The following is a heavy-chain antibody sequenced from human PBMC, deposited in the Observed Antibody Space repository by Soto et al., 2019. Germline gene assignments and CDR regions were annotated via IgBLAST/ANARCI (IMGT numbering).Heavy chain of an antibody. CDR1: GFTFSSYS. CDR2: ISSSSSYI. J-gene: IGHJ4*02. CDR3: ARDPYGDYVVDY. Sequence: VQLVESGGGLVKPGGSLRLSCAASGFTFSSYSMNWVRQAPGKGLEWVSSISSSSSYIYYADSVKGRFTISRDNAKNSLYLQMNSLRAEDTAVYYCARDPYGDYVVDYWGQGTLVTVSS. D-gene: IGHD4-17*01. V-gene: IGHV3-21*01.